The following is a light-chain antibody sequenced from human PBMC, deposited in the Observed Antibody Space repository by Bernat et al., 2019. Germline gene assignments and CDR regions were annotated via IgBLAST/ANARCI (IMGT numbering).Light chain of an antibody. CDR3: NSRDSSGNHLWV. J-gene: IGLJ3*02. CDR1: SLRSYY. V-gene: IGLV3-19*01. Sequence: SSELTQDPAVSVALGQTVRITCQGDSLRSYYASWYQQKPGQAPVLVIYGKNNRPSGIPDRFSGSSSGNTASLTITGAQAEDGADYYCNSRDSSGNHLWVFGGGTKLNVL. CDR2: GKN.